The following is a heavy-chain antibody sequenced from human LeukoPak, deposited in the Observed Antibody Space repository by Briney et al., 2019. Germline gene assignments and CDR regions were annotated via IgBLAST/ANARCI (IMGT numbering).Heavy chain of an antibody. V-gene: IGHV3-21*01. CDR3: ARVICSSSSCPIDY. J-gene: IGHJ4*02. Sequence: GGSLRLSCAASGITFSNYGMKWVRQAPGKGLEWVSSISSSSYTYYADSVKGRFTISRDNAKNSLYLQMNSLRAEDTAVYYCARVICSSSSCPIDYWGRGTLVTVSS. D-gene: IGHD2-2*01. CDR1: GITFSNYG. CDR2: ISSSSYT.